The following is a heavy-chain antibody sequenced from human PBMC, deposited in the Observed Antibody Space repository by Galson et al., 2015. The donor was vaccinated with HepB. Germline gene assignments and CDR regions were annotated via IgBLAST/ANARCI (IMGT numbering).Heavy chain of an antibody. CDR3: ARGSGCSSTSCYRGYMDV. V-gene: IGHV4-34*01. D-gene: IGHD2-2*01. Sequence: ETLSLTCAVYGGSFSGYYWSWIRQPPGKGLEWIGEINHSGSTNYNPSLKSRVTISVDTSKNQFSLKLSSVTAADTAVYYCARGSGCSSTSCYRGYMDVWGKGTTVTVSS. CDR1: GGSFSGYY. CDR2: INHSGST. J-gene: IGHJ6*03.